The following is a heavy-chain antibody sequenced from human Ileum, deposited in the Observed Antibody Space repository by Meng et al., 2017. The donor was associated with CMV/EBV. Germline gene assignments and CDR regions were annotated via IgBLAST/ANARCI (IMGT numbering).Heavy chain of an antibody. V-gene: IGHV1-69*05. D-gene: IGHD3-16*01. Sequence: SVKVSCKASGCTFSSYAIRWVRQAPGQGLEWMGGIIPIFGTANYAQKFQGRVTITTDESTSTAYMELSSLRSEDTAVYYCASTAVKGLVAYYYYGMDVWGQGTTVTVSS. CDR3: ASTAVKGLVAYYYYGMDV. CDR2: IIPIFGTA. CDR1: GCTFSSYA. J-gene: IGHJ6*02.